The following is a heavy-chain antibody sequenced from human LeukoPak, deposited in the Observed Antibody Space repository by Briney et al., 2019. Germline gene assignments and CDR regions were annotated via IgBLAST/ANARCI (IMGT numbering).Heavy chain of an antibody. CDR3: ARVGTGRYYTNGVCYSPRVYYYYMDV. Sequence: SETLSLTCAVYGGSFSGYHWSWIRQPPGKGLEWIGEINHSGSTNYNPSLKSRVTISVDTSKNQFSLKLSSVTAADTAVYYCARVGTGRYYTNGVCYSPRVYYYYMDVWGKGTTVTVSS. CDR2: INHSGST. CDR1: GGSFSGYH. J-gene: IGHJ6*03. D-gene: IGHD2-8*01. V-gene: IGHV4-34*01.